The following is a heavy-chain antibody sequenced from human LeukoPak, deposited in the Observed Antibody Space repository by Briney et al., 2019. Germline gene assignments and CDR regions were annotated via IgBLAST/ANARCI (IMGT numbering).Heavy chain of an antibody. V-gene: IGHV3-48*01. D-gene: IGHD4-17*01. J-gene: IGHJ6*03. CDR3: ARSTVTTTPRWSYYYYYYMDV. CDR1: GFTFSSYS. CDR2: ISSSSSTI. Sequence: PGGSLRLSCAASGFTFSSYSMNWVRQAPGKGLEWVSYISSSSSTIYYADSVKGRFTISRDNAKNSLYLQMNSLRAEDTAVYYCARSTVTTTPRWSYYYYYYMDVWGKGTTVTVSS.